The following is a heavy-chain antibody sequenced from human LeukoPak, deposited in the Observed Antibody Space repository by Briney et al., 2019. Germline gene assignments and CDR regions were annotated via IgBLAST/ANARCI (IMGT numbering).Heavy chain of an antibody. Sequence: GGSLRLSCAVSGSTFRNAWMSWVRQAPGKGLEWVGRIKSKTGGGTTDYAAPVKGRFTISSDDSKNTLYLQMNSLKTEDTAVYYCTTYRKSSGSYSPCDYWGQGTLVTVSS. CDR2: IKSKTGGGTT. CDR1: GSTFRNAW. V-gene: IGHV3-15*01. CDR3: TTYRKSSGSYSPCDY. D-gene: IGHD3-10*01. J-gene: IGHJ4*02.